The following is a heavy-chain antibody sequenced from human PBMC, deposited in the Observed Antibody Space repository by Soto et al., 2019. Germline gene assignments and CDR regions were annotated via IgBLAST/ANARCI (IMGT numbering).Heavy chain of an antibody. J-gene: IGHJ4*02. CDR3: AKVPFSGSYFDY. D-gene: IGHD1-26*01. Sequence: GGSLRLSCAASGFTFSSYDMHWVRQATGKGLEWVSAIGTAGDTYYPGSVKGRFTISRDNSKNTLYLQMNSLRAEDTAVYYCAKVPFSGSYFDYWGQGTLVTVSS. V-gene: IGHV3-13*01. CDR1: GFTFSSYD. CDR2: IGTAGDT.